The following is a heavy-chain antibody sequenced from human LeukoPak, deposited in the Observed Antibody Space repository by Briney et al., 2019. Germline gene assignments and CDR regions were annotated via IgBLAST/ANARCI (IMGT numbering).Heavy chain of an antibody. CDR3: ARKWAHSGSYPQGFDY. Sequence: ASVKVSCKASGYTFTSYAMHWVRQAPGQRLEWMGWINAGNGNTKYSQKFQGRVTITRDTSASTAYMELSSLRSEDTAVYYCARKWAHSGSYPQGFDYWGLGTLVTVSS. CDR2: INAGNGNT. D-gene: IGHD1-26*01. V-gene: IGHV1-3*01. CDR1: GYTFTSYA. J-gene: IGHJ4*02.